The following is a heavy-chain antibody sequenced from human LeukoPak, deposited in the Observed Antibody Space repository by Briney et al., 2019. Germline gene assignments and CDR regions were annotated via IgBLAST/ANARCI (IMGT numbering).Heavy chain of an antibody. D-gene: IGHD5-18*01. J-gene: IGHJ4*02. CDR2: ISYDGSNK. CDR3: AKVLRAESGYSFDY. Sequence: GGSLRLSCAASGFTFSSYAMHWVRQAPGKGLEWVAVISYDGSNKYYADSVKGRFTISRDNSKNTLYLQMNSLRAEDTAVYYCAKVLRAESGYSFDYWGQGTLVTVSS. V-gene: IGHV3-30-3*01. CDR1: GFTFSSYA.